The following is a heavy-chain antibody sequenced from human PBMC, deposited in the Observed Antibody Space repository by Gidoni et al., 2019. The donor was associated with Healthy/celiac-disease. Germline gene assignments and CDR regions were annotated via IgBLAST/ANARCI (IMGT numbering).Heavy chain of an antibody. CDR1: GFAFSNYA. CDR3: AKLFGVVIDY. V-gene: IGHV3-23*01. Sequence: EVQVLASGGGLVQPGGSLRLSCAAPGFAFSNYARTWVRQAPGKGLEWVSLISGSGASTYYADSVKGRFTISRDNSKNTLYLQMNILRAEDTAVYYCAKLFGVVIDYWGQGTLVTVSS. D-gene: IGHD3-3*01. J-gene: IGHJ4*02. CDR2: ISGSGAST.